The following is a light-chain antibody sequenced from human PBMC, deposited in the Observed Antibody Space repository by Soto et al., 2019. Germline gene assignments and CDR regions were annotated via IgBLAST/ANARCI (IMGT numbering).Light chain of an antibody. CDR1: KNISSY. V-gene: IGKV1-39*01. CDR3: QQSYSTPYT. J-gene: IGKJ2*01. Sequence: DIQMTQTPSSLSASVGDRVTIACRASKNISSYLNWYQQKPGKAPKLLIYAASSLQSGVPSRCSGSGSGTDFTLTISSLQPEDFATYYCQQSYSTPYTIGQGSKVDIK. CDR2: AAS.